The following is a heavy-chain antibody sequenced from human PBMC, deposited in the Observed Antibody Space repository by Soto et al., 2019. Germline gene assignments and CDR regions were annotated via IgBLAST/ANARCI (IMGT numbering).Heavy chain of an antibody. Sequence: GESLKISCKGSGYSFTSYWIGWVRQMPGKGLEWMGIIYPGDSDTRYSPSFQGQVTISADKSISTAYLQWSSLKASDTAMYYCARHALYGSGSYPYYFDYWGQGTLVTVSS. J-gene: IGHJ4*02. V-gene: IGHV5-51*01. CDR3: ARHALYGSGSYPYYFDY. CDR2: IYPGDSDT. D-gene: IGHD3-10*01. CDR1: GYSFTSYW.